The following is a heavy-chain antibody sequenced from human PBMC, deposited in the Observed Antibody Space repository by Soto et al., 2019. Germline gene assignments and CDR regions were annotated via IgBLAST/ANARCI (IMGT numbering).Heavy chain of an antibody. D-gene: IGHD4-4*01. CDR3: ARTSVDGKYSTGMDV. CDR1: GYSFTSYC. V-gene: IGHV5-51*01. J-gene: IGHJ6*02. CDR2: IYPGDSDT. Sequence: PGESLKISCKGSGYSFTSYCIGWVRQMPGKGLEWMGIIYPGDSDTRYSPSFQGQVTISADKSISTAYLQWSSLKASDTAMYYCARTSVDGKYSTGMDVRGQGTTLTVSS.